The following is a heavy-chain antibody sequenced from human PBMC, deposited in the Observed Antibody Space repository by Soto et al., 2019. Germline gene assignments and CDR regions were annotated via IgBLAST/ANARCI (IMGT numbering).Heavy chain of an antibody. CDR1: RYTFISYD. V-gene: IGHV1-8*01. D-gene: IGHD3-16*01. Sequence: QVQLVQSGAEVKKSGASVKVSCKASRYTFISYDINWVRQATGQGLEWMGWMNPNSGNTGYAQKFQGRITMTRNTSMNTAYMELSSLRSEDTAVYSCARGQEVWWNAGPLGLHGLDVWGQGTTVTVSS. CDR2: MNPNSGNT. J-gene: IGHJ6*02. CDR3: ARGQEVWWNAGPLGLHGLDV.